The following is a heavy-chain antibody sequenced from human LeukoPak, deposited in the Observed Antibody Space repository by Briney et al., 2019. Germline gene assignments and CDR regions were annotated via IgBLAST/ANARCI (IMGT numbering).Heavy chain of an antibody. V-gene: IGHV1-2*02. CDR1: GYTFTDYY. D-gene: IGHD2-15*01. J-gene: IGHJ4*02. CDR3: ARDAGYCTGGSCWYFDH. Sequence: SVTVSCKASGYTFTDYYMHWVRQAPGQGLEWMGWINLNSGGTNFAQRFQGRVTMTRDTSISTAYMDLSRLISDDTAVYYCARDAGYCTGGSCWYFDHWGQGTLVTVSS. CDR2: INLNSGGT.